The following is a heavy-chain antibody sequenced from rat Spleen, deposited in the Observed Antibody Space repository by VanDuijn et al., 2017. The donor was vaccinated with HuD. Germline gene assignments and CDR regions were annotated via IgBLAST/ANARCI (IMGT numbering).Heavy chain of an antibody. CDR3: TTVIY. D-gene: IGHD1-12*01. J-gene: IGHJ3*01. Sequence: EVQLVESGGGLVQPGRSLKLSCAASGFTFSDYNMAWVRQAPKKGLEWVATISYDGSSTYYRDSVKGRFTISRDNARSTLYLQMDSLRSEDTATYYCTTVIYWGQGTLVTVSS. V-gene: IGHV5S10*01. CDR2: ISYDGSST. CDR1: GFTFSDYN.